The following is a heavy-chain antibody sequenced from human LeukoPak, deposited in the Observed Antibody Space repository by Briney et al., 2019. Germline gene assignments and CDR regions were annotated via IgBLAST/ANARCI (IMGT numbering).Heavy chain of an antibody. J-gene: IGHJ4*02. CDR1: GCTFTNNY. CDR2: INPRDDTT. CDR3: ARIRRDSSGYYYLDY. Sequence: GASVKVSCKASGCTFTNNYMHWVRQAPGQGLEWMGFINPRDDTTSYTQKFQGRVTMTRDMSTSTVYMELTSLRSEDTAVYYCARIRRDSSGYYYLDYWGQGTLVTVSS. D-gene: IGHD3-22*01. V-gene: IGHV1-46*01.